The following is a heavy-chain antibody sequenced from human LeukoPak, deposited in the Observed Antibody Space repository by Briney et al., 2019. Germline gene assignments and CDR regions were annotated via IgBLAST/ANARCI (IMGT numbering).Heavy chain of an antibody. CDR2: IASDGSST. CDR1: GFTFSSYW. V-gene: IGHV3-74*01. J-gene: IGHJ4*02. CDR3: ARGSGSYEDY. D-gene: IGHD3-10*01. Sequence: GGSLRLSCAASGFTFSSYWMNWVRQAPGKGLVWVSRIASDGSSTTYADSVKGRFSISRDNAKNTLYLQMNSLRAEDTAVYYCARGSGSYEDYWGQGTLVTVSS.